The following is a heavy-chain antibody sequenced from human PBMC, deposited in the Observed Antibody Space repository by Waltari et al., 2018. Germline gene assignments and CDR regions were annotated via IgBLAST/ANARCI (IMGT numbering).Heavy chain of an antibody. D-gene: IGHD2-15*01. CDR2: ISGSEGST. J-gene: IGHJ6*02. CDR1: GFTFSDYA. V-gene: IGHV3-23*01. Sequence: EVQLLESGGTLAQSGGSLRLPCAAPGFTFSDYAMSWVRQARGQGLEGVSAISGSEGSTNYAGSVKGRLTISRDNYKNTLGLQMNSLRAEDTAAYYCAKGVCSGGSCSRYYYYGMDVWGQGTTVTVSS. CDR3: AKGVCSGGSCSRYYYYGMDV.